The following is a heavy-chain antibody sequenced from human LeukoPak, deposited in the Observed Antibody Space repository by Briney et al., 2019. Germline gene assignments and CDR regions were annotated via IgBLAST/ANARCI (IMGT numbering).Heavy chain of an antibody. D-gene: IGHD1-26*01. J-gene: IGHJ4*02. CDR3: ARHQAGANTFDY. V-gene: IGHV4-4*02. Sequence: PSGTLSLICAVSGDSISSGHWWSWVRQPPGKGLEWIGEIYAGWSTNYNPSLKGRVTISVGRSNNQFYLKLNSVTAADTAVYYCARHQAGANTFDYRGQGTLVTVSS. CDR1: GDSISSGHW. CDR2: IYAGWST.